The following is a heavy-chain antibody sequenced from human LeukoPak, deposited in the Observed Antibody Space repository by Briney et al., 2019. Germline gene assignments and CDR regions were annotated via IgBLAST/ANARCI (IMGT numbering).Heavy chain of an antibody. V-gene: IGHV3-23*01. CDR1: GFTFGINP. Sequence: GRSLRLSCAGSGFTFGINPLSCVRQAPGKGPEWVSAINPSGGNTYYAHSLRGRFTISRNNSKNTLYRQMNTRRAQTTPVSYCETPQQGRGFFDYWAQGTVVPVPS. J-gene: IGHJ4*02. CDR3: ETPQQGRGFFDY. D-gene: IGHD6-13*01. CDR2: INPSGGNT.